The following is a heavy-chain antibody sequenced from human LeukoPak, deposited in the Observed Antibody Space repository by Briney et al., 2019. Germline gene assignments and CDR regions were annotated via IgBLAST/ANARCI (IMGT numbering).Heavy chain of an antibody. J-gene: IGHJ4*02. Sequence: SETLSLTCTASGATISSLYMSWIRQPPGRGLEWIGFISNSGGPTYNPSLNSRGTISLVTSKNAFYLKVKYVHDGDTAVYCCASESRQLGMWGEGTLVTVSS. CDR1: GATISSLY. CDR3: ASESRQLGM. D-gene: IGHD1-1*01. CDR2: ISNSGGP. V-gene: IGHV4-59*12.